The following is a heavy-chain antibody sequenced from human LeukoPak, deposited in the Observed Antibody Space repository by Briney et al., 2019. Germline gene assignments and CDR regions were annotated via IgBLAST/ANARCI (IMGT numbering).Heavy chain of an antibody. CDR2: ISSRLNM. D-gene: IGHD2-15*01. Sequence: KPGGSLRLSFVASGFPFGGYTINWVRLAPGKGLEWVPSISSRLNMYFAESVKGRFTISRESARNSVSLQLNSLRVEDTAVYYCARDAGIVAFDIWGQGTVVTVSS. V-gene: IGHV3-21*01. CDR3: ARDAGIVAFDI. CDR1: GFPFGGYT. J-gene: IGHJ3*02.